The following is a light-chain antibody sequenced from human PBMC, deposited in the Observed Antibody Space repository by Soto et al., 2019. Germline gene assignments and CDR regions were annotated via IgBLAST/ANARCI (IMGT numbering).Light chain of an antibody. J-gene: IGKJ1*01. CDR3: QQYNSYAGT. Sequence: DIQMTQSPSTLSASVGDRVTITCRASQSISSWLAWYQQKPGKAPKLLIYKASSLESGVPSRFSGSGSGTAFTLTISSMQPGDFATSYCQQYNSYAGTFGQGTKVEI. V-gene: IGKV1-5*03. CDR1: QSISSW. CDR2: KAS.